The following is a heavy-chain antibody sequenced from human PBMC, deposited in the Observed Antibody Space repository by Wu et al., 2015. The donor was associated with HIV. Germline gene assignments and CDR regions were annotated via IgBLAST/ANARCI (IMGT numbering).Heavy chain of an antibody. CDR3: ARGRGSGSYALKY. D-gene: IGHD3-10*01. V-gene: IGHV1-18*01. J-gene: IGHJ4*02. CDR1: GYSFASTG. Sequence: QVQLVQSGAEVKKPGASVKVSCKASGYSFASTGLSWVREAPGQGLEWMGWISVDNGNAHYAQKFQGRVTMTTDTSSSTGYMELRRLRSDDAAVYYCARGRGSGSYALKYWGQGTLVTVSS. CDR2: ISVDNGNA.